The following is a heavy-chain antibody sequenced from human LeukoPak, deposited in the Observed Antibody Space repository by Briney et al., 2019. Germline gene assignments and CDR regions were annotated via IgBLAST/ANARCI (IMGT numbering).Heavy chain of an antibody. CDR3: AKGIVGFDY. V-gene: IGHV4-61*01. CDR2: IHYSGST. CDR1: GGSVSSDISY. Sequence: SETLSLTCTVSGGSVSSDISYWSWIRQPPGKGLEWIGYIHYSGSTNYNPSLKSRVTISVDTSKNQFSLRLSSVTAADTALYYCAKGIVGFDYWGQGTLVTVSS. D-gene: IGHD3-16*02. J-gene: IGHJ4*02.